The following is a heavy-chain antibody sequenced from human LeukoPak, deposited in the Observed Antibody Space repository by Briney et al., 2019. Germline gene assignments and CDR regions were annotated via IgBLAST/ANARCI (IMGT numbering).Heavy chain of an antibody. CDR1: GYTLTELS. J-gene: IGHJ4*02. CDR2: FDPEDGET. Sequence: ASVKVSCKVSGYTLTELSMHWVRQAPGKGLEWMGGFDPEDGETIYAQKFQGRVTMTEDTSTDTAYMELSSLRSEDMAVYYCATDRGYYDSSGYYYVYWGQGTLVTVSS. V-gene: IGHV1-24*01. CDR3: ATDRGYYDSSGYYYVY. D-gene: IGHD3-22*01.